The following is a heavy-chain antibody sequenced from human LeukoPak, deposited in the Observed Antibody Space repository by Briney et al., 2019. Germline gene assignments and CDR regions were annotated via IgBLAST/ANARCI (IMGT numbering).Heavy chain of an antibody. D-gene: IGHD1-26*01. CDR3: AKVGGG. V-gene: IGHV3-9*01. J-gene: IGHJ4*02. CDR2: ISWNSGSI. Sequence: SLRLSCAASGFTFDDYAMHWVRQAPGKGLEWVSGISWNSGSIGYADSVNGRFTISRDNAKNSLYLQMNSLRAEDTALYYCAKVGGGWGQGTLVTVSS. CDR1: GFTFDDYA.